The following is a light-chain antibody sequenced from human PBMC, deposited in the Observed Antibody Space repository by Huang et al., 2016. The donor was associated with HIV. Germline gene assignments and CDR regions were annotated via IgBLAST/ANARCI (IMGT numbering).Light chain of an antibody. CDR3: QQYYKTPLT. Sequence: DIVMTQSPDSLAVSLGERATITCKSSRSVFHSPNKNHSLAWYQQKPGQPPKLLLYWASARESGVPGRFNGSGSGTDFTFTISSLQAEDVALYYCQQYYKTPLTFGGGTRVELK. J-gene: IGKJ4*01. CDR2: WAS. V-gene: IGKV4-1*01. CDR1: RSVFHSPNKNHS.